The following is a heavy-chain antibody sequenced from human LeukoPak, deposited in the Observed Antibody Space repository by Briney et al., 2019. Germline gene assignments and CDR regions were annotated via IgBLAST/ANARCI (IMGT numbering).Heavy chain of an antibody. CDR1: GFTFSAYW. D-gene: IGHD3-22*01. Sequence: GGSLRLSCAASGFTFSAYWMHWVRQAPGKGLVWVSRIKSDGSTNYADSVKGRFTISRDNAKNTVSLQMNSLRPEDTGVYYCARAPSQIGGYYSEYLRHWGQCTLVTVSS. CDR3: ARAPSQIGGYYSEYLRH. CDR2: IKSDGST. V-gene: IGHV3-74*01. J-gene: IGHJ1*01.